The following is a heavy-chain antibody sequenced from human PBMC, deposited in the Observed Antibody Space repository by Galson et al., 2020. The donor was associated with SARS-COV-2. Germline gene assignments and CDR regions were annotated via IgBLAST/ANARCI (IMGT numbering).Heavy chain of an antibody. CDR3: ARGIVATTPRDYYDYGMDV. CDR1: GYTFTSYG. J-gene: IGHJ6*02. V-gene: IGHV1-18*04. D-gene: IGHD5-12*01. CDR2: ISTYNGNT. Sequence: ASVKVSCKASGYTFTSYGISWVRQAPGQGLEWMGWISTYNGNTNYAQKLQGRVTMTTDTSTSTAYMELRSLRSDDTAVYYCARGIVATTPRDYYDYGMDVWGQGTTVTVSS.